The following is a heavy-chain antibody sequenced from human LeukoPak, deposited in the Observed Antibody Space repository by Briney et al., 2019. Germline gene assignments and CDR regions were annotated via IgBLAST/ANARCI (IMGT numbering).Heavy chain of an antibody. CDR3: ARPAAAGTVWFDP. Sequence: ASVKVSCKTSGYSFTSYNLHWVRQAPGQRLEWMGIINPSGGNTNYAQKLQGRVTMTTDTSTSTAYMELRSLRSDDTAVYYCARPAAAGTVWFDPWGQGTLVTVSS. J-gene: IGHJ5*02. D-gene: IGHD6-13*01. V-gene: IGHV1-46*01. CDR1: GYSFTSYN. CDR2: INPSGGNT.